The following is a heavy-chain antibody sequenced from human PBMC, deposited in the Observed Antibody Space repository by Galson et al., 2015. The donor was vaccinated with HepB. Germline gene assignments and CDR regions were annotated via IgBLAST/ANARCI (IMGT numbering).Heavy chain of an antibody. V-gene: IGHV2-5*02. J-gene: IGHJ3*02. Sequence: PALVKPTQTLTLTCTFSGFSLSTSGVGVGWIRQPPGKALEWLALIYWDDDKRYSPSLKSRLTITKDTSKNQVVLTMTNMDPVDAATYYCAHKDFWSGLDAFDIWGQGTMVTVSS. D-gene: IGHD3-3*01. CDR3: AHKDFWSGLDAFDI. CDR1: GFSLSTSGVG. CDR2: IYWDDDK.